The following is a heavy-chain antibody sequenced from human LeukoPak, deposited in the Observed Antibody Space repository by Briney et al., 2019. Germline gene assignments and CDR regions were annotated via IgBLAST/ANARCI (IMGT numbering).Heavy chain of an antibody. V-gene: IGHV4-34*01. CDR2: INHSGST. D-gene: IGHD6-13*01. Sequence: SETLSLTCAVYGGSFNGYYWSWIRQPPGKGLEWIGEINHSGSTNYNPSLKSRVTISVDTSKNQFSLKLSSVTAADTAVYYCARTHSSRYNWFDPWGQGTLVTVSS. J-gene: IGHJ5*02. CDR3: ARTHSSRYNWFDP. CDR1: GGSFNGYY.